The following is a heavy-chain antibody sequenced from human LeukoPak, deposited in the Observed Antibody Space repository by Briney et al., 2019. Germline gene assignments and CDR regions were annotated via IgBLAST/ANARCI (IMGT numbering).Heavy chain of an antibody. CDR2: IYTSGST. Sequence: SETLSLTCTVSGGSISSGNYYWRWIRQPAGKGLEWIGRIYTSGSTKYNPSLKSRVTISVDTSKNQITLKLSSVTAADTAVYYCARGDFWSGYYSDNWGQGTLVTVSS. V-gene: IGHV4-61*02. CDR1: GGSISSGNYY. CDR3: ARGDFWSGYYSDN. J-gene: IGHJ4*02. D-gene: IGHD3-3*01.